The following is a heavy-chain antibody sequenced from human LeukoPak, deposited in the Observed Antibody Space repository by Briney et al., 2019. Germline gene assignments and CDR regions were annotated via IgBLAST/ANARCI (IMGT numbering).Heavy chain of an antibody. CDR3: ARDRYNWNDGRRSVFDY. V-gene: IGHV3-30-3*01. Sequence: GSLRLSCAASGFTFSSYAMHWVRQAPGKGLEWVAVIPYDGGNRYYADSVKGRFTISRDNSKNTLYLQMNSLRGEDTAVYYCARDRYNWNDGRRSVFDYWGQGTLVTVSS. CDR1: GFTFSSYA. D-gene: IGHD1-1*01. J-gene: IGHJ4*02. CDR2: IPYDGGNR.